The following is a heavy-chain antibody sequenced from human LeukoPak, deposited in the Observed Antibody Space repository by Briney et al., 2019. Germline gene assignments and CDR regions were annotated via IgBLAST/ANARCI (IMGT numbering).Heavy chain of an antibody. D-gene: IGHD3-10*01. CDR1: GFTFSSYA. V-gene: IGHV3-30*04. CDR2: ISYDGSKK. CDR3: ARDLLDTYYYGSGGYEGPDY. J-gene: IGHJ4*02. Sequence: GGSLRLSCAASGFTFSSYAMHWVRQAPGKGLEWVAVISYDGSKKYYADSVKGRFTISRDNSKNTLYLQMNSLRAEDTAVYYCARDLLDTYYYGSGGYEGPDYWGQGTLVTVSS.